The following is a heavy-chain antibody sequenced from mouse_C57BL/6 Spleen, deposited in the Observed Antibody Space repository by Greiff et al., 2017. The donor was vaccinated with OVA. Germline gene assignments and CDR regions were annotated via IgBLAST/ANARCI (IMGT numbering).Heavy chain of an antibody. CDR3: ARAPNFDY. CDR1: GFTFSDYG. CDR2: ISRGSSTI. V-gene: IGHV5-17*01. J-gene: IGHJ2*01. Sequence: EVKLVESGGGLVKPGGSLKLSCAASGFTFSDYGMHWVRQAPEKGLEWVAYISRGSSTIYYADTVKGRFTISTDNAKNTLFLQMTSLRSEDTAMYYCARAPNFDYWGQGTTLTVSS.